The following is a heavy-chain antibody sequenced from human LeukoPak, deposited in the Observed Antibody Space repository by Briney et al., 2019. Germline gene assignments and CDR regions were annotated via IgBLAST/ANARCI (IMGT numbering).Heavy chain of an antibody. D-gene: IGHD3-9*01. CDR3: ARPSGDILTGYYGL. J-gene: IGHJ4*02. CDR1: GFTFSSYE. CDR2: INHSGST. Sequence: PGGSLRLSCAASGFTFSSYEMNWVRQPPGKGLEWIGEINHSGSTNYNPSLKSRVTISVDTSKNQFSLKLRSVTAADTAVYYCARPSGDILTGYYGLWGQGTLITVSS. V-gene: IGHV4-34*01.